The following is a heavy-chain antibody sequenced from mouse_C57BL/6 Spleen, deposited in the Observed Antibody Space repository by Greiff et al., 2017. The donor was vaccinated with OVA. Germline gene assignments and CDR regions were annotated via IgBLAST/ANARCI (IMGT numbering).Heavy chain of an antibody. CDR1: GYTFTDYN. CDR3: ERRRSNDVNYYAMDY. V-gene: IGHV1-18*01. J-gene: IGHJ4*01. D-gene: IGHD2-12*01. Sequence: EVKLMESGPELVKPGASVKISCKASGYTFTDYNMDWVKQSPGKSLEWIGDINPNNGGTLYNQKFKGTATFPVDKSSRTAYMERRSLTSEDTAGYYCERRRSNDVNYYAMDYGGQGTAVTVSS. CDR2: INPNNGGT.